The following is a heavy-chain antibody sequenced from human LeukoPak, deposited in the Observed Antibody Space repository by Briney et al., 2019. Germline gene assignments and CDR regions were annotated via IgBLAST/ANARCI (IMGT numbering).Heavy chain of an antibody. V-gene: IGHV3-74*01. J-gene: IGHJ4*02. CDR1: GFTFSTYW. D-gene: IGHD6-19*01. CDR3: ATLEGSGWPDY. Sequence: PGGSLRLSCAAPGFTFSTYWVHWVRQAPGEGLVWVSRINSDGSSTNYADSVKGRFTISRDNAKNTLYLQMNSLRVEDTALYYCATLEGSGWPDYWGQGTLVTVSS. CDR2: INSDGSST.